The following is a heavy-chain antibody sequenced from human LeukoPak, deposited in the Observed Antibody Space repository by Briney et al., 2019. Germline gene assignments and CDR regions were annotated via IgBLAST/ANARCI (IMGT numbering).Heavy chain of an antibody. CDR3: ARYPSGRYCSGGICSYFDY. Sequence: GGSLRLSCAASGFTFSNCGMHWVRQAPGKGLEWVSFIRYDGSNQYYADSVMGRFTVSRDNSKNTLYLQMNSLRVEDTAVYYYARYPSGRYCSGGICSYFDYWGQGTLVTVSS. D-gene: IGHD2-15*01. J-gene: IGHJ4*02. CDR1: GFTFSNCG. CDR2: IRYDGSNQ. V-gene: IGHV3-30*02.